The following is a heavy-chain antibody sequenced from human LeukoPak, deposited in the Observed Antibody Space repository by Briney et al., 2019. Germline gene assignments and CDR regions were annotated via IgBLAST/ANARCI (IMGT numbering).Heavy chain of an antibody. CDR3: ARSGTYYYDSSGYHDNYYYGMDV. J-gene: IGHJ6*02. CDR2: IYPGDSDT. V-gene: IGHV5-51*01. CDR1: GYSFTTYW. D-gene: IGHD3-22*01. Sequence: GESLKISCKGSGYSFTTYWIGWVRQMPGKGLEWMGIIYPGDSDTRYSPSFQGRVTISADKSISTAYLQWSSLKASDTAMYYCARSGTYYYDSSGYHDNYYYGMDVWGQGTTVTVSS.